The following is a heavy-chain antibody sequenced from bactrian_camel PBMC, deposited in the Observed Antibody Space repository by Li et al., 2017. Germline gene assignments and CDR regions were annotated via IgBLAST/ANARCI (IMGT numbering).Heavy chain of an antibody. CDR1: GYTASLEC. J-gene: IGHJ4*01. CDR2: IYRNGGHV. CDR3: AAHKFGCRGNVRRTTYDY. Sequence: HVQLVESGGGSVEVGGSLRLSCVISGYTASLECMGWFRQAPGKDPEGVATIYRNGGHVYYADSVTGRFTISQDNAKNTLYLQMNNLKPEDTAMYYCAAHKFGCRGNVRRTTYDYWGQGTQVTVS. V-gene: IGHV3S6*01. D-gene: IGHD1*01.